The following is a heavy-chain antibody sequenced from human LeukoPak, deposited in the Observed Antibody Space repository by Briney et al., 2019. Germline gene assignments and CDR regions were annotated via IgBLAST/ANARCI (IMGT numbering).Heavy chain of an antibody. Sequence: SVKVSCKASRGTFSSYAISWVRQAPGQGLEWMGVIIPIFGTTNYAQKLQGRVTITADESTSTAYMELSSLRSEDTAVYYCAHPSRTYYYYAMDVWGQGTTVTVSS. CDR2: IIPIFGTT. CDR3: AHPSRTYYYYAMDV. CDR1: RGTFSSYA. J-gene: IGHJ6*02. D-gene: IGHD1-14*01. V-gene: IGHV1-69*13.